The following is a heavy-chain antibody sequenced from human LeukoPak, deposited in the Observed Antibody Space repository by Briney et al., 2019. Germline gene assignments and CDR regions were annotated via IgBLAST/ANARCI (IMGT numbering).Heavy chain of an antibody. CDR2: IYPSDSDT. CDR3: ARLPRETIWESWFAP. CDR1: GCTFRSYW. D-gene: IGHD3-3*01. V-gene: IGHV5-51*01. J-gene: IGHJ5*02. Sequence: GESLKISCKASGCTFRSYWIGWVRQMPGKGLEWMGIIYPSDSDTKYSQSFQGQFTLSVDKSISTAYLQWNSLKASDTAMYYCARLPRETIWESWFAPWGQGTLVTASS.